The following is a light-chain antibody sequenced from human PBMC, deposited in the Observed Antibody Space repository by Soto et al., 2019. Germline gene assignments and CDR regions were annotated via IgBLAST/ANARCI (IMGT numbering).Light chain of an antibody. Sequence: EVVLTQSACTLSWSAGERATPSCRASQSVSSYLAWYQQKPGQAPRLLIYDASIRATGIPARFSGSGAGTDFTLTISSLEPEDFAVYYCQQRSNWPPFTFGQGTRLEIK. CDR1: QSVSSY. J-gene: IGKJ5*01. CDR2: DAS. CDR3: QQRSNWPPFT. V-gene: IGKV3-11*01.